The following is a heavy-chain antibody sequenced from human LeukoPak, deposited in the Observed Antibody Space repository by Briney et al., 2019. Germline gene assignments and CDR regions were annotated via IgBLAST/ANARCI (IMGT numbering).Heavy chain of an antibody. CDR1: GGSISSGSYY. CDR3: ARDNSVAFDY. V-gene: IGHV4-61*10. J-gene: IGHJ4*02. CDR2: IYYSGST. Sequence: SETLSLTCTVSGGSISSGSYYWSWIRQPAGKGLEWIGYIYYSGSTNYNPSLKSRVTISVDTSKNQFSLKLSSVTAADTAVYYCARDNSVAFDYWGQGTLVTVSS. D-gene: IGHD6-19*01.